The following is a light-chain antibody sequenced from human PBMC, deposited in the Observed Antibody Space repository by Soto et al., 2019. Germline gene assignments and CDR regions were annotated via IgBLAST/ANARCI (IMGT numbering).Light chain of an antibody. J-gene: IGLJ2*01. CDR2: EGS. V-gene: IGLV2-23*01. Sequence: QSALTQPASVSGSPGQSITISCIGRSSDIGTYNLVSWYQHHPGKAPKLIIYEGSLRPSGISYRFSASKSGNTASLTISGLQAEDEADYHCCSYAGSDTWVFGGGTKVTVL. CDR3: CSYAGSDTWV. CDR1: SSDIGTYNL.